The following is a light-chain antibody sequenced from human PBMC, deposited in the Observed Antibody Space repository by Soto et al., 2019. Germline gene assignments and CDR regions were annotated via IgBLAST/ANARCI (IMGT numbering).Light chain of an antibody. J-gene: IGKJ4*01. CDR1: QSVGRN. V-gene: IGKV3-15*01. CDR3: QQYNHWPPLT. Sequence: EIVLTQSPATLSVSPGERATLSCRASQSVGRNLAWYQQKPGQAPRLIIYGASTRATGIPARFSGSGSGTEFNLTISSLQSEDFAIYSCQQYNHWPPLTFGGGTKVEIK. CDR2: GAS.